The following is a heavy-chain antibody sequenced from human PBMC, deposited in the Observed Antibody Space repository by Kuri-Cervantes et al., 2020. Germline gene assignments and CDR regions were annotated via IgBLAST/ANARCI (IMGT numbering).Heavy chain of an antibody. Sequence: KVSCKGSGYSFTSYWIGWVRQMPGKGLEWMGIIFPGDSDTRYSPSFQGQVTISADKSISTAYLQWSSLKASDTAIYYCARLGFSGEDDAFDIWGQGTMVTVSS. D-gene: IGHD2-21*01. CDR2: IFPGDSDT. CDR3: ARLGFSGEDDAFDI. CDR1: GYSFTSYW. V-gene: IGHV5-51*01. J-gene: IGHJ3*02.